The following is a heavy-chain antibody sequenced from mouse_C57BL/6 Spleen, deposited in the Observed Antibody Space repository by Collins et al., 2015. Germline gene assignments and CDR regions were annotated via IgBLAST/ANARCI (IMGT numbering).Heavy chain of an antibody. CDR3: ARRGAEGGFAY. CDR2: ISYDGSN. Sequence: DVQLQESGPGLVKPSQSLSLTCSVTGYSITSGYYWNWIRQFPGNKLEWMGYISYDGSNNYNPSLKNRISITRDTSKNQFFLKLNSVTTEDTATYYCARRGAEGGFAYWGQGTLATVSA. V-gene: IGHV3-6*01. CDR1: GYSITSGYY. J-gene: IGHJ3*01.